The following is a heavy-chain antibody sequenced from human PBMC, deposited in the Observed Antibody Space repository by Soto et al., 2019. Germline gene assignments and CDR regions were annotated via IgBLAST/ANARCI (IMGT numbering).Heavy chain of an antibody. Sequence: ASVKVSCKASGYTFTSYYMHWVRQAPGQGLEWMGIINPSGGSTSYAQKFQGRVTMTRDTSTSTVYMELSSLRSEDTAVYYCARYYYGSGSYSDYGMDVWGQGTTVTVSS. CDR2: INPSGGST. J-gene: IGHJ6*02. CDR3: ARYYYGSGSYSDYGMDV. V-gene: IGHV1-46*01. CDR1: GYTFTSYY. D-gene: IGHD3-10*01.